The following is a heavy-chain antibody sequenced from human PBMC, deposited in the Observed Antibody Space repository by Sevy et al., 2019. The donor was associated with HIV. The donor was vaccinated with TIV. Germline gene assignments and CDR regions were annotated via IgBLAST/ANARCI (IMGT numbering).Heavy chain of an antibody. D-gene: IGHD3-22*01. Sequence: GESLKISCKGSGYKFTSYWIAWVRQMPGKGLEWMGIIYPDDSEIRYSPSLQGQVTISVDKSISTAYLQWTKLKASDTAMYFCARRGYDSSGYPQYYFDYWGQGTLVTVSS. CDR3: ARRGYDSSGYPQYYFDY. CDR2: IYPDDSEI. V-gene: IGHV5-51*01. CDR1: GYKFTSYW. J-gene: IGHJ4*02.